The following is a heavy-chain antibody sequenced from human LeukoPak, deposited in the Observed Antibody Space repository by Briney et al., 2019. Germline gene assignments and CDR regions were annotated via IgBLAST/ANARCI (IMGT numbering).Heavy chain of an antibody. V-gene: IGHV4-59*08. J-gene: IGHJ4*02. Sequence: SETLSLTCTVSGGSIGSYYWSWIRQPPGKGLEWIGYIYYSGNTDSNPSLESRVTISVDTSKNQFSLKLSSVTAADTAVYYCARGPGGSSSSDFDYWGQGTLVTVSS. D-gene: IGHD6-6*01. CDR1: GGSIGSYY. CDR3: ARGPGGSSSSDFDY. CDR2: IYYSGNT.